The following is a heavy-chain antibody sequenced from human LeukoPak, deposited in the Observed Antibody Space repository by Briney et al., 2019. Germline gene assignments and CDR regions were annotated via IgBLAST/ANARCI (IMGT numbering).Heavy chain of an antibody. Sequence: TGGTLRLSCAVYGFTFSSYAINRVRQAPGKGLEWVSAISSTGSTTYYADSVKGRFTISRDNSMNTVYLQMNSLRAEDTAVYYCTRGRGGSGSYYFDYWGQETLVTVSS. J-gene: IGHJ4*02. CDR1: GFTFSSYA. D-gene: IGHD3-10*01. CDR3: TRGRGGSGSYYFDY. V-gene: IGHV3-23*01. CDR2: ISSTGSTT.